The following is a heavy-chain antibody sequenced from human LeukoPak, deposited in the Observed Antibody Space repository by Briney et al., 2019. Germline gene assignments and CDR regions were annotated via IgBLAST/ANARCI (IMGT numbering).Heavy chain of an antibody. CDR1: GGSIRSGCYH. CDR2: IYTSGST. Sequence: SETLSLTCTVSGGSIRSGCYHWSWIRQPAGKGLEWIGRIYTSGSTNYNPSLKSRVTISVDTSKNQFSLKLSSVTAADTAVYYCAREDYDILTGYYPLNWFDPWGQGTLVTVSS. V-gene: IGHV4-61*02. J-gene: IGHJ5*02. D-gene: IGHD3-9*01. CDR3: AREDYDILTGYYPLNWFDP.